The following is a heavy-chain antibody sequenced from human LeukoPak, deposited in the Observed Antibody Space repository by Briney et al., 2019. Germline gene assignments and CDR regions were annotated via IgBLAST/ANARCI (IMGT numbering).Heavy chain of an antibody. J-gene: IGHJ4*02. D-gene: IGHD6-6*01. CDR2: ISAYNVNT. V-gene: IGHV1-18*04. CDR3: ARDKGIAARPVFDY. Sequence: GASVKVSCKASGYTFTDYFIHWVRQAPGQGLEWMGWISAYNVNTNYAEKLQGRVTMTTDTSTSTAYMELRSLRSDDTAVYYCARDKGIAARPVFDYWGQGTLVTVSS. CDR1: GYTFTDYF.